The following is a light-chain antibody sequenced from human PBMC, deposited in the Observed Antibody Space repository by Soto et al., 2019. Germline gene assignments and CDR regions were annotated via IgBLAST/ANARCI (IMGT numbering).Light chain of an antibody. CDR3: QHYNNWPPWT. CDR2: GAS. Sequence: EIVMTQSPVTLSVSPGERATLSCRASQSVSSNLAWYQQKPGQAPRLLIYGASTRATGVPARFSGSGSGTEFTLTISSLQSEDFAVYYCQHYNNWPPWTFGQGTKVAIK. CDR1: QSVSSN. V-gene: IGKV3-15*01. J-gene: IGKJ1*01.